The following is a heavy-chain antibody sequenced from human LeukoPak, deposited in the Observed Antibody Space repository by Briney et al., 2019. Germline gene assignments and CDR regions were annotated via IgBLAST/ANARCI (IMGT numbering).Heavy chain of an antibody. V-gene: IGHV1-3*01. CDR1: GGTFSSYA. D-gene: IGHD3-10*01. Sequence: ASVKVSCKASGGTFSSYAMHWVRQAPGQRLEWMGWINAGNGNTKYSQKFQGRVTITRDTSASTAYMELSSLRSEDTAVYYCASGPLPMVRGVILNWFDPWGQGTLVTVSS. CDR3: ASGPLPMVRGVILNWFDP. CDR2: INAGNGNT. J-gene: IGHJ5*02.